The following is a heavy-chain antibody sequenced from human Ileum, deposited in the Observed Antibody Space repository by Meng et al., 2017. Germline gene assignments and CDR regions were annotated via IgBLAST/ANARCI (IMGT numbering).Heavy chain of an antibody. J-gene: IGHJ4*02. CDR1: GGSISSNNY. Sequence: VHPQQSAQRLVMPWGTVYLTCSVFGGSISSNNYWSWARQPPGKGLEWIEQISYSGSAYYNPSLKSRVTMSVDKSKSQFSLMLTSVTAADTAIYYCARHGGYCQDFWGQGTLVTVSS. CDR2: ISYSGSA. CDR3: ARHGGYCQDF. V-gene: IGHV4-4*02. D-gene: IGHD2-21*02.